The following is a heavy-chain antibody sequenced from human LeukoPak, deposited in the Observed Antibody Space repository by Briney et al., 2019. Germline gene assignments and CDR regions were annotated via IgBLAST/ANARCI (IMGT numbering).Heavy chain of an antibody. J-gene: IGHJ3*02. CDR3: ASVLGSGSYSRVQIDAFDI. Sequence: SETLSLTCTVSGGSISSSSYYWGWIRQPPGKGLEWIGSIYYSGSTYYNPSLKSRVTISVDTSKNQFSLKLSSVTAADTAVYYCASVLGSGSYSRVQIDAFDIWGQGTMVTVSS. D-gene: IGHD1-26*01. CDR2: IYYSGST. V-gene: IGHV4-39*07. CDR1: GGSISSSSYY.